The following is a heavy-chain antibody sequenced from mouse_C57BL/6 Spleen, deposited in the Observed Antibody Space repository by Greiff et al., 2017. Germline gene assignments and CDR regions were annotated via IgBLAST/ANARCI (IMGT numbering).Heavy chain of an antibody. D-gene: IGHD2-3*01. CDR1: GYTFTDYE. V-gene: IGHV1-15*01. Sequence: QVQLQQSGAELVRPGASVTLSCKASGYTFTDYEMHWVKQTPVHGLEWIGAIDPETGGTAYNQKFKGKAILTADKSSSTAYMELRSLTSEDSAVYYCTRDGYHPFSYSMDNWGQGTSVTVSS. CDR2: IDPETGGT. CDR3: TRDGYHPFSYSMDN. J-gene: IGHJ4*01.